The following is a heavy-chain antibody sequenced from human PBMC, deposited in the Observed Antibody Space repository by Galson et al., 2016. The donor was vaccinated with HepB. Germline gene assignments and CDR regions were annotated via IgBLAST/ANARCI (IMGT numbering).Heavy chain of an antibody. J-gene: IGHJ4*02. V-gene: IGHV3-7*03. CDR1: GFTFSTYW. CDR3: ASLSVGPSIDY. CDR2: IKPDGSEK. D-gene: IGHD4-23*01. Sequence: SLRLSCAASGFTFSTYWMNWVRQAPGKGLEWVANIKPDGSEKYYVDSVKGRFTISRDNGKKSLYLQMNSLRAEDTAVYHCASLSVGPSIDYWGQGTLVTVSS.